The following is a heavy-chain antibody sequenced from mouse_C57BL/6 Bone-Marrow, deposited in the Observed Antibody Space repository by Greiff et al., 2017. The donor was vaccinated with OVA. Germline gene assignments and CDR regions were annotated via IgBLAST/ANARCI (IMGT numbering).Heavy chain of an antibody. CDR3: AREDLSSYDYYAMDY. J-gene: IGHJ4*01. CDR2: IYPRSGHT. V-gene: IGHV1-81*01. CDR1: GYTFTSYG. D-gene: IGHD1-1*01. Sequence: VQLQQSGAELARPGASVKLSCKASGYTFTSYGISWVKQRPGQGLEWIGEIYPRSGHTYYNEKFKGKATLTADKSSSTAYMELRSLTSEDSAVYFCAREDLSSYDYYAMDYWGQGTSVTVSS.